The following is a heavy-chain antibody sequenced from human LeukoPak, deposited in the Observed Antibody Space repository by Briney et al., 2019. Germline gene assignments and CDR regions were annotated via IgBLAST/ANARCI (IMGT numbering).Heavy chain of an antibody. J-gene: IGHJ4*02. V-gene: IGHV1-18*01. CDR3: ARDELFYRRTTSATTFHY. CDR2: ISAYNGNT. CDR1: GYTFTSYA. Sequence: GASVKVSCKASGYTFTSYAMHWVRQAPGQGLEWMGWISAYNGNTDYAQKLQGRVTLTTDTSTSTAYMELRSLRSDDTAVYYCARDELFYRRTTSATTFHYWGQGTLVTVSS. D-gene: IGHD3-16*02.